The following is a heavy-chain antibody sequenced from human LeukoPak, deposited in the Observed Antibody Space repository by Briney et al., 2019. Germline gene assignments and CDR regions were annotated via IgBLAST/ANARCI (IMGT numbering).Heavy chain of an antibody. CDR1: GGSVSSGSYY. V-gene: IGHV4-61*01. J-gene: IGHJ4*02. CDR3: ARGDSSGYQSDY. CDR2: ISYSGIT. D-gene: IGHD3-22*01. Sequence: PSETLSLTCTVSGGSVSSGSYYWSWIRQPPGKGLECIGYISYSGITNYNPSFKSRVTISVDTSKNQFSLKLSSVTAADTAVYYCARGDSSGYQSDYWGQGTLVTVSS.